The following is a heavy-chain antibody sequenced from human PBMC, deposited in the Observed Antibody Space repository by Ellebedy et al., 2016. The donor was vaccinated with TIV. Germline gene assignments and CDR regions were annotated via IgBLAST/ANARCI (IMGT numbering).Heavy chain of an antibody. D-gene: IGHD4-17*01. J-gene: IGHJ4*02. CDR2: LDARAGST. Sequence: ASVKVSCKASGYTFTSFGIHWIRQAPGQGLEWMGVLDARAGSTTYAETLQGRISVTRDLSTRTVFMELSGLTSDDTAVYYCASVPSAGADFWGQGTLVSVSS. CDR3: ASVPSAGADF. V-gene: IGHV1-46*01. CDR1: GYTFTSFG.